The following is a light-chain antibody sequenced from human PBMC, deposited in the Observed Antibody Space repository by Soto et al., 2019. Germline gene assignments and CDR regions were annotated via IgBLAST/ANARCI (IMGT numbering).Light chain of an antibody. J-gene: IGKJ4*01. V-gene: IGKV1-12*01. CDR3: QQYNSHPIT. CDR2: DAS. CDR1: QSISSW. Sequence: DIQMTQSPSSVSASVVDRVTITCRASQSISSWLAWYQQKPGKAPKVLIYDASSLQSGVPSRFSGSGSGTYFTLIIDSLQPEDFATYYCQQYNSHPITFGGGTKVDIK.